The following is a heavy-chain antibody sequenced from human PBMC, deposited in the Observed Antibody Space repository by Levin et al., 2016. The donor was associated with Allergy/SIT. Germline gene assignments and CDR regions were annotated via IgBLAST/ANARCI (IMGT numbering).Heavy chain of an antibody. V-gene: IGHV1-8*02. CDR2: MNPNSGNT. D-gene: IGHD6-13*01. CDR1: GYTFTGYY. CDR3: ARFTWYSSQSGNDY. Sequence: ASVKVSCKASGYTFTGYYMHWVRQATGQGLEWMGWMNPNSGNTGFAQKFQGRVTMTRNTSISTAYMELSSLRSEDTAVYYCARFTWYSSQSGNDYWGQGTLVTVSS. J-gene: IGHJ4*02.